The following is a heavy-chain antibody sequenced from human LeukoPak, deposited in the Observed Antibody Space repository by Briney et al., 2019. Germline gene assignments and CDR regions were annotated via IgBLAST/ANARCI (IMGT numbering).Heavy chain of an antibody. Sequence: GGSLRLSCAASGFTFSSYAMHWVRQAPGKGLEWVAVISYDGSNKYYADSVRGRFTISRDNAKNTLYLQMNSLRAEDTAVFYCVRDGHGTVPLDYWGQGILVTVSS. CDR3: VRDGHGTVPLDY. D-gene: IGHD1-7*01. CDR1: GFTFSSYA. J-gene: IGHJ4*02. CDR2: ISYDGSNK. V-gene: IGHV3-30*04.